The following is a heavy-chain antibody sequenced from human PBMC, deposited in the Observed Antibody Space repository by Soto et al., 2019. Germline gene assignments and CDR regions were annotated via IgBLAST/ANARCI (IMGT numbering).Heavy chain of an antibody. CDR3: AIEKQLVYDYYFDY. Sequence: QVQLQESGPGLVKPSETLSLTCTVSGDSVSSGSRYWSWIRQPPGKGLEWIGYIYYSGTGDYNPSLKHRVTISLDTSKNQFHLKLTSVPAADTALYYCAIEKQLVYDYYFDYWGQGTLVTVSS. J-gene: IGHJ4*02. D-gene: IGHD6-13*01. CDR1: GDSVSSGSRY. CDR2: IYYSGTG. V-gene: IGHV4-61*01.